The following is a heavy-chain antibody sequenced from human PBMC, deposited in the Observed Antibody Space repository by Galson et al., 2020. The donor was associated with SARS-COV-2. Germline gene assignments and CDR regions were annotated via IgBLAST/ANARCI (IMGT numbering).Heavy chain of an antibody. CDR2: IIPMFGTR. CDR1: GDTFSNYA. J-gene: IGHJ4*02. Sequence: ASVKVSCKASGDTFSNYAISWVRQAPGQGLEWLGGIIPMFGTRNYAQKFQGRVTITTDASPSTAYMELSSLISDDTAVYYCARGSSRGPPQTNCFDYWGQGTRVTFPS. V-gene: IGHV1-69*05. CDR3: ARGSSRGPPQTNCFDY. D-gene: IGHD1-26*01.